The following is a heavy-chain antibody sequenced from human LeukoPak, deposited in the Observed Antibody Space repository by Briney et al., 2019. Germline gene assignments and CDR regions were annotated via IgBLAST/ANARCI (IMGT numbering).Heavy chain of an antibody. V-gene: IGHV3-74*01. CDR3: ARDSSWAFDY. D-gene: IGHD6-13*01. Sequence: GGPLRLSCAASGFSFSSYWMHWVRHAPGKGLVWVSRIKIDGSSTSYADSVKGRFTISTDNAKNTLYLQMNSLRAEDTAVDYCARDSSWAFDYWGQGTLVTVSS. J-gene: IGHJ4*02. CDR1: GFSFSSYW. CDR2: IKIDGSST.